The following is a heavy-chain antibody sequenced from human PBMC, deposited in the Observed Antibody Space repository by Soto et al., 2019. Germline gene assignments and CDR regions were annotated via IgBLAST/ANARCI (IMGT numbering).Heavy chain of an antibody. J-gene: IGHJ6*02. V-gene: IGHV3-30-3*01. CDR2: ISYDGSNK. CDR1: GFTFSSYA. D-gene: IGHD2-8*01. Sequence: QVQLVESGGGVVQPGRSLRLSCAASGFTFSSYAMHWVRQAPGKGLEWVAVISYDGSNKYYADSVKGRFTISRDNSKNTLYLQMNSLRAEDTAVYYCARDSVGLIVYDPRFFSPVWGQGTTVTVSS. CDR3: ARDSVGLIVYDPRFFSPV.